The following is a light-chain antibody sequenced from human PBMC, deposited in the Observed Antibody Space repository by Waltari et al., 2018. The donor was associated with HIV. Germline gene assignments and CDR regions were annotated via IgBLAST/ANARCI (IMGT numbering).Light chain of an antibody. CDR2: DTD. V-gene: IGLV1-51*01. Sequence: QSVLTQPPSVSAAPGQKVTISCSGSSSNIGNNYVSWYKHLPGTAPKLLIYDTDKRPSGIPDRFSGSKSGTSATLGITELQTGDEADYYCGTWDSSLSGGVFGGGTKLTVL. CDR1: SSNIGNNY. J-gene: IGLJ2*01. CDR3: GTWDSSLSGGV.